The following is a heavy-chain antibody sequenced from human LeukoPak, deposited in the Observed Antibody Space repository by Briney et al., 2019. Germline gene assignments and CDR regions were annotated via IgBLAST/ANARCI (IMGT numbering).Heavy chain of an antibody. V-gene: IGHV3-30-3*01. CDR3: ASGTGDSSSWFLFLDY. J-gene: IGHJ4*02. CDR2: ISYDGSNK. Sequence: GGSLRLSCAASGFTFSSYAMHWVRQAPGKGLEWVALISYDGSNKYYADSVKGRFTISGDNSKNTLYLQMNSLRPEDTAVYSCASGTGDSSSWFLFLDYWGQGTLVTVSS. CDR1: GFTFSSYA. D-gene: IGHD6-13*01.